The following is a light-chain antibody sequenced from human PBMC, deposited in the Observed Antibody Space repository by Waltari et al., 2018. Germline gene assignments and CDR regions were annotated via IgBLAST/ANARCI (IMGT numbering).Light chain of an antibody. CDR3: AAWDDSLSGHVV. CDR2: TND. CDR1: SPNIGRSY. J-gene: IGLJ2*01. V-gene: IGLV1-47*02. Sequence: QSVLTQPPSASATPGQRVTISCSGSSPNIGRSYVYWYQQFPGTAPKHLIYTNDQRPSGVPDRFSGSKSGTSASLAISGLRSEDEADYYCAAWDDSLSGHVVFGGGTKLTVL.